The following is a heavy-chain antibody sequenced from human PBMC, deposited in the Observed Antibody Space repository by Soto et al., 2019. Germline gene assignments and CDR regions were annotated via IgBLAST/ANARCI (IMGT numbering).Heavy chain of an antibody. CDR2: ISSSSSSTI. CDR1: GFTFSSYS. CDR3: ARDVLRYFDWPLQNMDV. V-gene: IGHV3-48*01. D-gene: IGHD3-9*01. J-gene: IGHJ6*03. Sequence: EVQLVESGGGLVQPGGSLRLSCAASGFTFSSYSMNWVRQAPGKGLEWVSYISSSSSSTIYDADSVKGRFTISRDNAKNSLYLQMNSLRAEDTAVYYCARDVLRYFDWPLQNMDVWGKGTTVTVSS.